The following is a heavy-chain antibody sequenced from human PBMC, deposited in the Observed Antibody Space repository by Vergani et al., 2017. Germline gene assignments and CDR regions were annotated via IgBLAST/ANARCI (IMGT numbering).Heavy chain of an antibody. CDR3: AKDHYDFWSGYPNLSPFDL. CDR1: GFTFSSYA. V-gene: IGHV3-9*01. D-gene: IGHD3-3*01. Sequence: EVQLLESGGGLVQPGGSLRLSCAASGFTFSSYAMSWVRQAPGKGLEWVSVISWNSGSIGYADSVKGRFTISRDNAKNSLYLQMNSLRAEDTALYYCAKDHYDFWSGYPNLSPFDLWGRGTLVTVSS. CDR2: ISWNSGSI. J-gene: IGHJ2*01.